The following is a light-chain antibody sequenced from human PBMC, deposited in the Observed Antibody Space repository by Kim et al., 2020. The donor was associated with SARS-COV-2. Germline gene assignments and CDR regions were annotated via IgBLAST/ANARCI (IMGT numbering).Light chain of an antibody. CDR3: SSYAGSNINYV. Sequence: QSALTQPPSASGSPGQSVTISCTGTSSDVGGYNYVSWYQQHPGKAPKVMIYEVSKRPSGVPDRFSGSKSCNTASLTVSGLQAEDEADYYCSSYAGSNINYVFGTGTKVTVL. CDR1: SSDVGGYNY. CDR2: EVS. J-gene: IGLJ1*01. V-gene: IGLV2-8*01.